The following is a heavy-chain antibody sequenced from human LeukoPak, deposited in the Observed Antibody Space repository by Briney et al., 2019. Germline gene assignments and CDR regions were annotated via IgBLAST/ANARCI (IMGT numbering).Heavy chain of an antibody. D-gene: IGHD3-10*01. V-gene: IGHV4-38-2*02. CDR2: IYQSETT. J-gene: IGHJ5*02. Sequence: SETLSLTCTVSGYSISSGYYWGWIRQPPGKGLEWIGTIYQSETTYYNPSLKSRVTISVDTSKNQFSLKLSSVTAADTAVYYCARGVFGSGILRPWGQETLVTVSS. CDR3: ARGVFGSGILRP. CDR1: GYSISSGYY.